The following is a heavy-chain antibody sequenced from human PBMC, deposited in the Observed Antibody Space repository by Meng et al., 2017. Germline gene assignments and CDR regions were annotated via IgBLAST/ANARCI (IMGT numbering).Heavy chain of an antibody. CDR1: GFTFSNAW. V-gene: IGHV3-15*01. CDR3: TTIQAGYDFWSGTYYYYGMDV. D-gene: IGHD3-3*01. Sequence: GESLKISCAASGFTFSNAWMSWVRQAPGKGLEWGGRIKSKTDGGTTDYAAPVKGRFTISRDDSKNTLYLRMNSLKTEDTAVYYCTTIQAGYDFWSGTYYYYGMDVWGQGTTVTVSS. J-gene: IGHJ6*02. CDR2: IKSKTDGGTT.